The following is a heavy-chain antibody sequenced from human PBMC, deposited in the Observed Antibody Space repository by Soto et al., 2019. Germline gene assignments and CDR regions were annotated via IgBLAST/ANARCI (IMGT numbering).Heavy chain of an antibody. D-gene: IGHD2-2*01. CDR3: AHRGRHCSGTNCYRHFDS. CDR1: GFSLSTSGVG. J-gene: IGHJ5*01. Sequence: QITLMESGPTLVKPTQTLTLTCTFSGFSLSTSGVGVGWIRQPPGKALECLAVIFWDDDKRYSPSLQSRLTRTKETSRNQVVLTMANMDPVDTATYYYAHRGRHCSGTNCYRHFDSWGQGTLVTVSS. CDR2: IFWDDDK. V-gene: IGHV2-5*02.